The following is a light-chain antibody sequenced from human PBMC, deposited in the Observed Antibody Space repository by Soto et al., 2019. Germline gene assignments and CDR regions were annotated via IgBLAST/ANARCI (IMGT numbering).Light chain of an antibody. CDR3: QQYNNWPLT. V-gene: IGKV3D-15*01. CDR1: QSVSSN. Sequence: EIVMTQSPATLSVSPGERATLSCRASQSVSSNLAWYQQKPGQAPRLLIYDASTRATGIPARFIGSGSGTEFTLTISSLQSEDFAVYSCQQYNNWPLTFGGGNKVDI. J-gene: IGKJ4*01. CDR2: DAS.